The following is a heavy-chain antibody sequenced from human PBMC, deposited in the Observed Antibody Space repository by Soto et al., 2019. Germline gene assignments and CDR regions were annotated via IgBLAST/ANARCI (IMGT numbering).Heavy chain of an antibody. CDR1: GFTFSSYS. D-gene: IGHD3-22*01. J-gene: IGHJ4*02. CDR3: AKDPRRILYYYDSSGYLDY. CDR2: ISGSGGST. V-gene: IGHV3-23*01. Sequence: GGSLRLSCAASGFTFSSYSMSWVRQAPGKGLEWVSAISGSGGSTYYADSVKGQFTISRDNSKNTLYLQMNSLRAEDTAVYYCAKDPRRILYYYDSSGYLDYWGQGTLVTVSS.